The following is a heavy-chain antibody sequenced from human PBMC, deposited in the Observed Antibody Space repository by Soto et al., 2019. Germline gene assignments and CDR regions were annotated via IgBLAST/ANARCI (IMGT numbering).Heavy chain of an antibody. J-gene: IGHJ6*02. V-gene: IGHV5-10-1*01. CDR3: ARRKSAAAETYYYYGMDV. D-gene: IGHD6-13*01. CDR2: IDPSDSYT. CDR1: GYSFTSYW. Sequence: GESLKISCKGSGYSFTSYWISWVRQMPGKGLEWMGRIDPSDSYTNYSPSFQGHVTISADKSISTAYLQWSSLKASDTAMYYCARRKSAAAETYYYYGMDVWGQGTTVTVSS.